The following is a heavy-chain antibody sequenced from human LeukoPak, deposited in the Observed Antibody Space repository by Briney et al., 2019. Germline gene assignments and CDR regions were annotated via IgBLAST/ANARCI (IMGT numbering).Heavy chain of an antibody. CDR1: GGSISSSSYY. CDR2: IYYSGST. V-gene: IGHV4-39*02. Sequence: SETLSLTCTVSGGSISSSSYYWGWIRQPPGKGLEWIGSIYYSGSTYYNPSLKSRVTISVDTSKNQFSLKLSSVTAADTAVYYCAREEQLWLKAFDIWGQGTMVTVSS. D-gene: IGHD5-18*01. J-gene: IGHJ3*02. CDR3: AREEQLWLKAFDI.